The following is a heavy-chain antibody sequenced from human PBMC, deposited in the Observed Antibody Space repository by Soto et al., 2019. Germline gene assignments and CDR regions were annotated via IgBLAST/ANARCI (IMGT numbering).Heavy chain of an antibody. CDR1: GGSISSYY. Sequence: SETLSLACTVSGGSISSYYWSWIRQPPGKGLEWIGYIYYSGSTNYNPSLKSRVTISVDTSKNQFSLKLSSVTAADTAVYYCATMYSSSCSYYYYFMDGWGKGTTVTVSS. CDR2: IYYSGST. V-gene: IGHV4-59*01. D-gene: IGHD6-13*01. J-gene: IGHJ6*03. CDR3: ATMYSSSCSYYYYFMDG.